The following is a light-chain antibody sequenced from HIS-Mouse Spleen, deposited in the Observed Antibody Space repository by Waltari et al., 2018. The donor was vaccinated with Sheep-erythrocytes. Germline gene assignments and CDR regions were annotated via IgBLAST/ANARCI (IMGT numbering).Light chain of an antibody. V-gene: IGLV3-1*01. J-gene: IGLJ2*01. CDR2: QDS. Sequence: SHELTQPPSVSVSPGQTASIPCPGDKLGDKYACWYQQKPGQSPVLVIYQDSKRPSGIPERFSGSNSGNTATLTISGTQAMDEADYYCQAWDSSTAVFGGGTK. CDR3: QAWDSSTAV. CDR1: KLGDKY.